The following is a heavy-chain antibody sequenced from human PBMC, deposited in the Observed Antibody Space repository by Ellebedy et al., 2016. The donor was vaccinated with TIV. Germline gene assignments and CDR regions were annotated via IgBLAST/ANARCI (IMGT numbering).Heavy chain of an antibody. V-gene: IGHV4-59*02. J-gene: IGHJ4*02. Sequence: SETLSLTCSVSRGSVTSYYWSWIRQSPGKGLEWIGTIYYNGSTNYHAPLKSRVTISVDTSKRQFSLRLRSVSAADTAVYYCARGPTREMAAVKGFDYWGQGALVTVSS. CDR1: RGSVTSYY. CDR2: IYYNGST. D-gene: IGHD5-24*01. CDR3: ARGPTREMAAVKGFDY.